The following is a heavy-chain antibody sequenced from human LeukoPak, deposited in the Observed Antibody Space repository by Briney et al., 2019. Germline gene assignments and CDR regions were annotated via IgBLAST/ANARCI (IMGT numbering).Heavy chain of an antibody. J-gene: IGHJ4*02. Sequence: GRSLRLSCAASGFTFSSYGMHWVRQAPGKGLEWVALIWYDGNNKYYADSVKGRFTISRDNAENSLYLQMNSLRAEDTAVYYCARRESSGWSLLYWGQGTLVTVSS. CDR3: ARRESSGWSLLY. CDR1: GFTFSSYG. D-gene: IGHD6-19*01. V-gene: IGHV3-33*01. CDR2: IWYDGNNK.